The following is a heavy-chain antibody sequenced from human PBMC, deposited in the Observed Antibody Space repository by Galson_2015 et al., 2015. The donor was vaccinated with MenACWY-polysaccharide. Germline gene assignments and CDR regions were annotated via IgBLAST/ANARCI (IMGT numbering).Heavy chain of an antibody. CDR1: GFTFSGYE. D-gene: IGHD1-26*01. CDR2: ISESGDRI. CDR3: VREGSGSYEYDFDF. Sequence: SLRLSCAASGFTFSGYEMHWVRQAPGKGLEWVSYISESGDRIFYADSVKGRFTMSRDNAENSLFLQIYSLRAEDTAVYYCVREGSGSYEYDFDFWAKGQWSPSLQ. J-gene: IGHJ3*01. V-gene: IGHV3-48*03.